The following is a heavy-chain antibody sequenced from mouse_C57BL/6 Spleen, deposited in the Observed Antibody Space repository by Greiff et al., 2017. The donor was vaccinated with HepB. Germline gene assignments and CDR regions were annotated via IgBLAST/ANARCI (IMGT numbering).Heavy chain of an antibody. CDR3: ARDHYYGTPFAY. J-gene: IGHJ3*01. V-gene: IGHV1-64*01. CDR2: FHPNSGST. CDR1: GYTFPSYG. D-gene: IGHD1-1*01. Sequence: QVQLKQPGAELVKPGASVKLSCKASGYTFPSYGWHWVKQRPGQGLEGMGMFHPNSGSTNYNEKFKSKATLTVDKSSSTAYMQLSSLTSEDSAVYYCARDHYYGTPFAYWGQGTLVTVSA.